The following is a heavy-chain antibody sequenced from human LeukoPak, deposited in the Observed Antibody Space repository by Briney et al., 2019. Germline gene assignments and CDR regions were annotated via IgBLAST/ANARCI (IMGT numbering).Heavy chain of an antibody. CDR2: IRYDGSNK. CDR1: GFTFSSYG. Sequence: GGSLRLSCAASGFTFSSYGMHWVRQAPGKGLEWVAFIRYDGSNKYYADSVKGRFTISRDNSKNTLYLQMNSLRAEDTAVYYCAKDGGPYSRPGYYDSSGYSDYWGQGTLVTVSS. CDR3: AKDGGPYSRPGYYDSSGYSDY. D-gene: IGHD3-22*01. V-gene: IGHV3-30*02. J-gene: IGHJ4*02.